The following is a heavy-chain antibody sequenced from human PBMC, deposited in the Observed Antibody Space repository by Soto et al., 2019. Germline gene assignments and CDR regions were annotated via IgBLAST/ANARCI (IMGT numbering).Heavy chain of an antibody. Sequence: QLLLQESGPGLVKPSETLSLTCTVSGDSVSNSGYYWGWIRQSPGKRLEWIGSVSFSGSKYYNPSLRSRVTLSVDTSKTLISLKLRSVPAAGPAVSYCARGSTWRVRNWFDHWGQGTLVTVSS. CDR1: GDSVSNSGYY. V-gene: IGHV4-39*01. D-gene: IGHD6-13*01. CDR3: ARGSTWRVRNWFDH. J-gene: IGHJ5*02. CDR2: VSFSGSK.